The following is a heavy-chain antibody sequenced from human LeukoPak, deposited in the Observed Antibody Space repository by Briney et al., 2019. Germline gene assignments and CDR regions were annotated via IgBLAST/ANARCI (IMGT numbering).Heavy chain of an antibody. J-gene: IGHJ3*02. CDR1: GGSFSGYS. V-gene: IGHV4-34*01. D-gene: IGHD3-9*01. Sequence: PSETLSLTCAVYGGSFSGYSWSWIRQPPGKGLEWIGEINHSGSTNYNPSLKSRVTISVDTSKNQFSLKLSSVTAADTAVYYCARGKDYDILTGYYDAFDIWGQGTMVTVSS. CDR3: ARGKDYDILTGYYDAFDI. CDR2: INHSGST.